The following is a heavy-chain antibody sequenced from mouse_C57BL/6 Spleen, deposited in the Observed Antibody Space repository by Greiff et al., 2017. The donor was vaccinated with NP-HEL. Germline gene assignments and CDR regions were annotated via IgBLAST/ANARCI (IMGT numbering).Heavy chain of an antibody. CDR2: IDPSDSET. CDR3: ARGSNYVDY. V-gene: IGHV1-52*01. Sequence: QVQLKQPGAELVRPGSSVKLSCKASGYTFTSYWMHWVKQRPIQGLEWIGNIDPSDSETHYNQKFKDKATLTVDKSSSTAYMQLSSLTSEDSAVYYCARGSNYVDYWGQGTTLTVSS. D-gene: IGHD1-1*01. CDR1: GYTFTSYW. J-gene: IGHJ2*01.